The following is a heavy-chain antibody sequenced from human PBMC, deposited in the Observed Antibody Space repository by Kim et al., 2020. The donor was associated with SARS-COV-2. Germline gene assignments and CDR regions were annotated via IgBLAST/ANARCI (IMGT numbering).Heavy chain of an antibody. CDR3: ARLGVGATP. V-gene: IGHV5-51*01. Sequence: SDTRYSPSFQGQVTISADKSISTAYLQWSSLKASDTAMYYCARLGVGATPWGQGTLVTVSS. CDR2: SDT. D-gene: IGHD1-26*01. J-gene: IGHJ5*02.